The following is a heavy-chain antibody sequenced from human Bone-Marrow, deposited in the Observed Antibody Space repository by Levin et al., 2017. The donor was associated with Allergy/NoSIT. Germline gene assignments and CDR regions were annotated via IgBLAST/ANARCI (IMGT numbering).Heavy chain of an antibody. CDR1: GDSTSSSSYY. J-gene: IGHJ5*02. D-gene: IGHD3-10*01. Sequence: SETLSLTCTVSGDSTSSSSYYWGWIRQPPGKGLEWIATIYYSGVTHYNPSLRSRVTISVDTSKNQFSVKLNSVTAADTAVYYCARAPKTFGSGNDNWFDPWGQGTLVTVSS. CDR2: IYYSGVT. V-gene: IGHV4-39*01. CDR3: ARAPKTFGSGNDNWFDP.